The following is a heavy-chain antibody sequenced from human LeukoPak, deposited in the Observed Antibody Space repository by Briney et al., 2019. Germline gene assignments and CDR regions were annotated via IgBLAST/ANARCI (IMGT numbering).Heavy chain of an antibody. CDR1: GFTVSSNY. CDR3: ALQNDSSPFDY. D-gene: IGHD3-22*01. J-gene: IGHJ4*02. V-gene: IGHV3-53*01. Sequence: GGSLRLSCAASGFTVSSNYMSWVRQAPGKGLEWVSVIYSGGSADYADSVKGRFTISRDNSKNTLYLQMNSLRAEDTAVYYCALQNDSSPFDYWGQGTLVTVSS. CDR2: IYSGGSA.